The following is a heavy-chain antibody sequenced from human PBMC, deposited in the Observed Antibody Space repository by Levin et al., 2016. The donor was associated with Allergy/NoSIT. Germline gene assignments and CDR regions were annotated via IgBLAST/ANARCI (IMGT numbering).Heavy chain of an antibody. CDR1: GISFSDYY. J-gene: IGHJ4*02. V-gene: IGHV3-11*03. CDR3: ARLLTGYRGYAVIGYYFDS. Sequence: GESLKISCAASGISFSDYYMTWIRQAPGKGLEWVSYISSDSGYTNYADSVKGRFTISRDNAKNSLYLQMNNLRAEDTAVYYCARLLTGYRGYAVIGYYFDSWGQGTLVTVSS. D-gene: IGHD5-12*01. CDR2: ISSDSGYT.